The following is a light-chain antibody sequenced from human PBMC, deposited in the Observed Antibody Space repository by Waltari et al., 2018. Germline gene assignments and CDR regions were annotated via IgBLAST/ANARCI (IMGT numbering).Light chain of an antibody. CDR2: GKN. V-gene: IGLV3-19*01. CDR1: SLRSYY. Sequence: SSELTQDPAVSVALGQTVRITCKGDSLRSYYASWYQQKPGHAPVLVIYGKNNRPSVIPDRFSGSSSGNTASLTITGAQAEDEADYYCNSRDSSGNHLVVFGGGTKLTVL. J-gene: IGLJ2*01. CDR3: NSRDSSGNHLVV.